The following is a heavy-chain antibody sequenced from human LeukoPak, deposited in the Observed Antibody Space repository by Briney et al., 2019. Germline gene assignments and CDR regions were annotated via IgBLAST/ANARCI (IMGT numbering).Heavy chain of an antibody. D-gene: IGHD5-12*01. CDR1: GYTFTDYY. J-gene: IGHJ4*02. CDR3: AREEGYRGYDRSLDH. Sequence: ASVKVSCKASGYTFTDYYVHWVRQAPGQGLEWMGWINPNSGGTNYAQKFQGRVTITRDTSISTTYMELTSLRFDDTAVYYCAREEGYRGYDRSLDHWGQGTLVTVSS. CDR2: INPNSGGT. V-gene: IGHV1-2*02.